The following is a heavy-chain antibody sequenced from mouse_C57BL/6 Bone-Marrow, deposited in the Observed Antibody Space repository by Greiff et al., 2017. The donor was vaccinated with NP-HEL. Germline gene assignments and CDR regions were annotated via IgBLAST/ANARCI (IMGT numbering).Heavy chain of an antibody. V-gene: IGHV1-76*01. CDR2: IYPGSGNT. Sequence: QVQLQQSGAELVRPGASVKLSCKASGYTFTDYYINWVKQRPGQGLEWIARIYPGSGNTYYNEKFKGKATLTAEKSSSTAYMQLSSLTSEDSAVYFCARDDYGGYAMDYWGQGTSVTVSS. CDR3: ARDDYGGYAMDY. D-gene: IGHD2-4*01. CDR1: GYTFTDYY. J-gene: IGHJ4*01.